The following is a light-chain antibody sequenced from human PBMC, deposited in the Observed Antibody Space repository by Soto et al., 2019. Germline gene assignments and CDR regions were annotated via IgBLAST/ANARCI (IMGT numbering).Light chain of an antibody. V-gene: IGLV2-14*01. CDR2: DVV. J-gene: IGLJ1*01. CDR1: SSDVGGYNY. Sequence: QSALTQPASVSGSPGQSITISCAGTSSDVGGYNYVSWYQQHPGKAPKLMIYDVVNRPSGVSNRFSGSKSGNTASLTISGLQAEDEADYYCSSYTSSSPYVFGTGIKVTVL. CDR3: SSYTSSSPYV.